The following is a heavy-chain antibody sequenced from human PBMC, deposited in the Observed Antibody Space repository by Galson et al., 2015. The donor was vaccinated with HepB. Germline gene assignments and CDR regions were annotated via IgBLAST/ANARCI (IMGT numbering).Heavy chain of an antibody. J-gene: IGHJ4*02. CDR2: INHSGST. Sequence: ETLSLTCAVYGGSFSGYYWSWIRQPPVKGLEWIGEINHSGSTNYHPSLKSRVTISVDTSKNQFSLKLSSVTAADTAVYYCARGQSGYVRVVSRTFDYWGQGTLVTVSS. D-gene: IGHD5-12*01. CDR3: ARGQSGYVRVVSRTFDY. CDR1: GGSFSGYY. V-gene: IGHV4-34*01.